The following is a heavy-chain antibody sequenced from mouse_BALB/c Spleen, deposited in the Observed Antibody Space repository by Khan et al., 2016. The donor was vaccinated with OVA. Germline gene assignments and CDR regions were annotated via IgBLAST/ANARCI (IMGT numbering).Heavy chain of an antibody. CDR1: GYSITSDYA. CDR3: ARWFTY. J-gene: IGHJ3*01. Sequence: EVQLQESGPGLVKPSQSLSLTCTVTGYSITSDYAWNWIRQFPGNKLEWMGYLSYSGSTTYNPSLKSRISITRDTSKNQFFLHLNSVTTEDTATYYCARWFTYWGQGTLVTVSA. CDR2: LSYSGST. V-gene: IGHV3-2*02.